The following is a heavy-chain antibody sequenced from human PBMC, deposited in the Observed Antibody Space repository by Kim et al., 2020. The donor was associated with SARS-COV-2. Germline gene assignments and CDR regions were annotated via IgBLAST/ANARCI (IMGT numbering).Heavy chain of an antibody. D-gene: IGHD1-1*01. CDR1: GYTFTSYD. Sequence: ASVKVSCKASGYTFTSYDINWVRQATGQGLEWMGWMNPNSGNTGYAQKFQGRVTMTRNTSISTAYMELSSLRSEDTAVYYCASLVQLERRSTVDYWGQGTLVTVSS. J-gene: IGHJ4*02. V-gene: IGHV1-8*01. CDR2: MNPNSGNT. CDR3: ASLVQLERRSTVDY.